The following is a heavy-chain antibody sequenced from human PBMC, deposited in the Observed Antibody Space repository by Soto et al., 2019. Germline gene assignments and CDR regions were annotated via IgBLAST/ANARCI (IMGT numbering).Heavy chain of an antibody. J-gene: IGHJ4*02. D-gene: IGHD2-21*02. CDR2: INPSGGHT. Sequence: GLEWMGTINPSGGHTTYAQKFLGRVTMTRDSSTSTLYMELTSLRFEDTAVYYCARGGHVVVVTAAFDYWGQGTLVTVSS. CDR3: ARGGHVVVVTAAFDY. V-gene: IGHV1-46*03.